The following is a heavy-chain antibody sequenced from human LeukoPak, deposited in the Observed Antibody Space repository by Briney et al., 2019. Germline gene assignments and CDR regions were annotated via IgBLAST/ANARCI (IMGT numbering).Heavy chain of an antibody. CDR1: GFALSGYG. D-gene: IGHD2-21*01. CDR3: AQELKIGH. CDR2: INSDGSTT. J-gene: IGHJ4*02. Sequence: GGSLRLSCAASGFALSGYGMNWVRQAPGKGLVWVSRINSDGSTTHYADSVKGRFTISRDNAKNTLYLQMNSLRAEDTALYYCAQELKIGHWGRGTLVTVSS. V-gene: IGHV3-74*01.